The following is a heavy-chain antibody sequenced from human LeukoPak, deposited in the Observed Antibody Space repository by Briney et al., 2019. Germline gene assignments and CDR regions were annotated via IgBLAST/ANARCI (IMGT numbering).Heavy chain of an antibody. J-gene: IGHJ2*01. Sequence: ASVKVSCKASGYTFTSYGISWLRQAPGQGLEWMGWISGYNGKTNHAQKFQGRVTMTTDTPTSTAYMELRSLRSDDTAVYYCARDDTYYDFWAVYYSRYFDLWGRGTLVTVSS. V-gene: IGHV1-18*01. CDR2: ISGYNGKT. D-gene: IGHD3-3*01. CDR3: ARDDTYYDFWAVYYSRYFDL. CDR1: GYTFTSYG.